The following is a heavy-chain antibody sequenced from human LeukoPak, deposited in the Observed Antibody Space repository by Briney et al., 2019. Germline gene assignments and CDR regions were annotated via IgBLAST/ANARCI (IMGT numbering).Heavy chain of an antibody. V-gene: IGHV3-7*01. CDR3: ARVGATVPYFDY. Sequence: GGSLRLSCAASGFTFTKNWMTWVRQAPGKGLEWVANIKQDGSEKYYVDSVKGRFTISRDNAKNSLYLQMNSLRAEDTAVYYCARVGATVPYFDYWGQGTLVTVSS. D-gene: IGHD4-17*01. J-gene: IGHJ4*02. CDR2: IKQDGSEK. CDR1: GFTFTKNW.